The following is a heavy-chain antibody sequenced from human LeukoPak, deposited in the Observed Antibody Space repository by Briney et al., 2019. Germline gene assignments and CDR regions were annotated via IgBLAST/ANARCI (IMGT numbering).Heavy chain of an antibody. Sequence: ASVTVSCKSSGYTFTSYDINWVRQATGQGLEWMGWMNSNSGNTGYAQKFQGRVTITRNTSISTAYMELSSLRSEDTAVYYCARAGGPAVTTYYFDYWGQGTLVTVSS. V-gene: IGHV1-8*03. CDR2: MNSNSGNT. J-gene: IGHJ4*02. CDR1: GYTFTSYD. CDR3: ARAGGPAVTTYYFDY. D-gene: IGHD4-17*01.